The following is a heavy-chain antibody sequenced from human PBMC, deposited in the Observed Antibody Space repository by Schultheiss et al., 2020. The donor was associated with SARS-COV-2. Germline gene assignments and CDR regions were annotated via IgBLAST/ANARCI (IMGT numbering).Heavy chain of an antibody. J-gene: IGHJ4*02. CDR2: IYTSGST. V-gene: IGHV4-4*07. CDR1: GGSISSYY. Sequence: SETLSLTCTVSGGSISSYYWSWIRQPAGKGLEWIGRIYTSGSTNYNPSLKSRVTMSVDTSKNQFSLKLSSVTAADTAVYYCARDGCSSTSCTTPPFDYWGQGTLVTVSS. CDR3: ARDGCSSTSCTTPPFDY. D-gene: IGHD2-2*01.